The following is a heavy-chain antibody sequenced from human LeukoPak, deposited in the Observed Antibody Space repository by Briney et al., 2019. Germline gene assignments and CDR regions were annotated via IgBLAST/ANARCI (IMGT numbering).Heavy chain of an antibody. CDR2: INHSGST. V-gene: IGHV4-34*01. CDR1: GGSFSGYY. J-gene: IGHJ4*02. Sequence: PSETLSLTCAVYGGSFSGYYWSWIRQPPGKGLEWIGEINHSGSTNYNPSLKSRVTISVDTSKNQFSLKLSPVTAADTAVYYCARAKQCLDYWGQGTLVTVSS. CDR3: ARAKQCLDY. D-gene: IGHD6-19*01.